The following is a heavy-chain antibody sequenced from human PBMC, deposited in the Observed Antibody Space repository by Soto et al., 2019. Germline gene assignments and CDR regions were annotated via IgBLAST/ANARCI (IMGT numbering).Heavy chain of an antibody. CDR1: GGSISSYY. D-gene: IGHD3-3*01. CDR2: IYYSGST. Sequence: PSETLSLTCTVSGGSISSYYWSWIRQPPGKGLEWIGYIYYSGSTNYNPSLKSRVTISVDTSKNQFSLKLSSVTAADTAVYYCARAREGFLEWSHGMDVWGQGTTVTVS. CDR3: ARAREGFLEWSHGMDV. J-gene: IGHJ6*02. V-gene: IGHV4-59*01.